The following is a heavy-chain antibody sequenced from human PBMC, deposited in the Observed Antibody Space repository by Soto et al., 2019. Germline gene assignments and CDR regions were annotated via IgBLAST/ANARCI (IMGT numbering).Heavy chain of an antibody. CDR1: GYTFTSYA. V-gene: IGHV1-3*05. CDR2: INAGNGNT. D-gene: IGHD2-2*01. J-gene: IGHJ5*02. Sequence: QVQLVQSGAEEKKPGASVKVSCKASGYTFTSYAMHWVRQAPGQRLEWMGWINAGNGNTKYSQKFQGRVTISRDTSASTAYMELSRLRSEDTAVYYCASGQAYYAYEGWFDPWGQGTLVTVSS. CDR3: ASGQAYYAYEGWFDP.